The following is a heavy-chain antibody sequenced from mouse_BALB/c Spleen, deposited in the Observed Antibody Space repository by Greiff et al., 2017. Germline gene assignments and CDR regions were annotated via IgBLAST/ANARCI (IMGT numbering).Heavy chain of an antibody. CDR3: ARGGDYYGTFDV. D-gene: IGHD1-1*01. J-gene: IGHJ1*01. V-gene: IGHV1S56*01. Sequence: QVQLQQSGPELVKPGASVRISCKASGYTFTSYYIHWVKQRPGQGLEWIGWIYPGNVNTKYNEKFKGKATLTADKSSSTAYMQLSSLTSEDSAVYFCARGGDYYGTFDVWGAGTTVTVSS. CDR2: IYPGNVNT. CDR1: GYTFTSYY.